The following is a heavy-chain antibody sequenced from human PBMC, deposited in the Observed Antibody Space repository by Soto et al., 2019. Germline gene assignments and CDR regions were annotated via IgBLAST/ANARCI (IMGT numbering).Heavy chain of an antibody. CDR3: ARAEIVDIVAHY. CDR2: MNPNSGNT. V-gene: IGHV1-8*01. CDR1: GYTFTSYD. Sequence: ASVKVSCKASGYTFTSYDINWVRQATGQGLEWMGWMNPNSGNTGYAQKFQGRVTMTRNTSISTAYMELSSLRSEDTAVYYCARAEIVDIVAHYWGQGTLVTVSS. J-gene: IGHJ4*02. D-gene: IGHD5-12*01.